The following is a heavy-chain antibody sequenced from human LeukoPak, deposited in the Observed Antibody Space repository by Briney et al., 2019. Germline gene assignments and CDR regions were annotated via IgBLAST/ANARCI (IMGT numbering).Heavy chain of an antibody. V-gene: IGHV4-61*02. J-gene: IGHJ5*02. Sequence: SETLSLTSTVSGGSISSGSYYWSWIRQPAGKGLEWIGRIYTSGSTNYNPSLKSRVTISVDTSKNQFSLKLSSVTAADTAVYYCARDRGIFGVVNWFDPWGQGTLVTVSS. CDR1: GGSISSGSYY. CDR3: ARDRGIFGVVNWFDP. CDR2: IYTSGST. D-gene: IGHD3-3*01.